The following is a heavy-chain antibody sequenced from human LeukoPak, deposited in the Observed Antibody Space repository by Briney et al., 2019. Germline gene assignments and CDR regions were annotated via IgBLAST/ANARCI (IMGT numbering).Heavy chain of an antibody. V-gene: IGHV4-39*07. CDR1: SASISSSPYF. CDR3: AREGSSGYYPHYYFEY. J-gene: IGHJ4*02. D-gene: IGHD3-22*01. Sequence: PSETLSLTCTVSSASISSSPYFWGWIRQSPGTGLEWIGSISYSGTTYYNPSLKSRVTISVDTSKNQFSLKLSSVTAADTAVYYCAREGSSGYYPHYYFEYWGQGTLVTVFS. CDR2: ISYSGTT.